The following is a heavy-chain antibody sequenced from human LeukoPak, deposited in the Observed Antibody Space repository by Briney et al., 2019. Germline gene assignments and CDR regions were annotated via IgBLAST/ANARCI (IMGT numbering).Heavy chain of an antibody. CDR3: ARERDSSGYYLDY. V-gene: IGHV5-51*01. Sequence: GESLKISCKGSGYSFTSYWIGWVRQMPGKGLEWMGIIYPGDSDTRYSPSFQGQVTISADKSISTAYPQWSSLKASDTAMYYCARERDSSGYYLDYWGQGTLVTVSS. CDR1: GYSFTSYW. CDR2: IYPGDSDT. D-gene: IGHD3-22*01. J-gene: IGHJ4*02.